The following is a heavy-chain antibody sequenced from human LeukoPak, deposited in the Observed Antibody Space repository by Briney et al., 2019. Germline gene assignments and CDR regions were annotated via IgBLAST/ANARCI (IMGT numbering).Heavy chain of an antibody. Sequence: GGSLRLSCAASGFAFSTYTIHWVSQVPGKGLMWVSRINNDGRSTTYADSVKGRFTISRDNAKDTLYLQMNSLRPEGTAVYYCARDGGDSSGYYWGLGYWGQGTLVTVSS. D-gene: IGHD3-22*01. V-gene: IGHV3-74*01. CDR1: GFAFSTYT. CDR3: ARDGGDSSGYYWGLGY. CDR2: INNDGRST. J-gene: IGHJ4*02.